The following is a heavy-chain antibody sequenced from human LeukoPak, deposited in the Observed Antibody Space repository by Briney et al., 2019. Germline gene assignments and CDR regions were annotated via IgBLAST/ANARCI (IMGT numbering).Heavy chain of an antibody. Sequence: GGTLRLSCAASGFTFSTYAMSWVRQAPGKGLEWVSGLSGSGSSAYYADSVKGRFTISRDNSKNTLYLQMNSLRPEDTAVYYCAKGLTNLGDDWGQGTLVTVSS. CDR2: LSGSGSSA. CDR3: AKGLTNLGDD. D-gene: IGHD3-9*01. J-gene: IGHJ4*02. CDR1: GFTFSTYA. V-gene: IGHV3-23*01.